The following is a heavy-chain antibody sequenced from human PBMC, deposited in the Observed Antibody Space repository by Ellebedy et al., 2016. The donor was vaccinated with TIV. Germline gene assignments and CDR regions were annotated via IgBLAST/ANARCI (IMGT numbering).Heavy chain of an antibody. CDR2: ISSSSSYI. Sequence: GESLKISXAASGFTFSSYSMNWVRQAPGKGLEWVSPISSSSSYIYYADSVKGRFTISRDNAKNSLYLQMNSLRAEDTAVYYCARERVRDIVVVPAGNLFDPWGQGTLVTVSS. CDR3: ARERVRDIVVVPAGNLFDP. CDR1: GFTFSSYS. J-gene: IGHJ5*02. D-gene: IGHD2-2*01. V-gene: IGHV3-21*01.